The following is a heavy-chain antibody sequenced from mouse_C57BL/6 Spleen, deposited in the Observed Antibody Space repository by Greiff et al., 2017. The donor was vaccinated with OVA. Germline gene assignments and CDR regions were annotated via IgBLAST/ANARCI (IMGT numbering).Heavy chain of an antibody. V-gene: IGHV1-52*01. J-gene: IGHJ3*01. D-gene: IGHD1-1*01. CDR2: IDPSDSET. CDR1: GYTFTSYW. CDR3: ASWGYYGSSSAWFAY. Sequence: QVQLQQPGAELVRPGSSVKLSCKASGYTFTSYWMHWVKQRPIQGLEWIGNIDPSDSETHYNQKFKDKATLTVDKSSSTAYMQLSSLTSEDSAVYYCASWGYYGSSSAWFAYWGQGTLVTVSA.